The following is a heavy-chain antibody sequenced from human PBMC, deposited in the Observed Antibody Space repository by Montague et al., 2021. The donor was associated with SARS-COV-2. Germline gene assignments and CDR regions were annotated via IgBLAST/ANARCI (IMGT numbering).Heavy chain of an antibody. D-gene: IGHD3-10*01. Sequence: SLRLSCAASGFTFSDCYMTWIRQAPGKGLEWLSYISTRSTNTNYADSVKGRFTISRDNAKNSLYLQMNSLRAEDTAVYYCASFTMVRGAPGYGMDVWGQGTTVTVSS. CDR2: ISTRSTNT. CDR3: ASFTMVRGAPGYGMDV. V-gene: IGHV3-11*03. CDR1: GFTFSDCY. J-gene: IGHJ6*02.